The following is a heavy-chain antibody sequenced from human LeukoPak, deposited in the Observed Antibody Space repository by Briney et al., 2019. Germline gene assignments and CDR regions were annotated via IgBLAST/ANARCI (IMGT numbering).Heavy chain of an antibody. V-gene: IGHV3-53*01. D-gene: IGHD6-19*01. Sequence: GGSLRLSCAASGFTVSSNYMSWVRQAPGKGLEWVSDIYSGGSTYYADSVKGRFTISSDNSKNTLYLQMNSLRAEDTAADYFGKGSGWLDSWGQGTLVTVSS. CDR2: IYSGGST. CDR3: GKGSGWLDS. J-gene: IGHJ5*01. CDR1: GFTVSSNY.